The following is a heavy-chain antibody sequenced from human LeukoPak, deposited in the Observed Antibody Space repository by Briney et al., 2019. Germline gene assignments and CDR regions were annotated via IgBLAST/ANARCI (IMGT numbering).Heavy chain of an antibody. CDR2: IYYSGTT. CDR1: SGSINDYH. D-gene: IGHD1-26*01. CDR3: ARHSLEWELLGNDAFDI. J-gene: IGHJ3*02. Sequence: SETLSLTCTVSSGSINDYHWSWIRQPPGKGLEWIGHIYYSGTTNYNASLKSRVTISLDTSKSQFSLEVISVTAADTAMYYCARHSLEWELLGNDAFDIWSQGTMVTVSS. V-gene: IGHV4-59*08.